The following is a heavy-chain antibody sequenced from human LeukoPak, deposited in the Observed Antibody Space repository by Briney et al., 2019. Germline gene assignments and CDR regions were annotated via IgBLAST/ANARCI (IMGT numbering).Heavy chain of an antibody. CDR2: ISGSGGST. D-gene: IGHD3-10*01. CDR1: GFTFSSYA. V-gene: IGHV3-23*01. Sequence: GGSLRPSCAASGFTFSSYAMSWVRQAPGKGLEWVSAISGSGGSTYYADSVKGRFTISRDNSKNTLYLQMNSLRAEDTAVYYCAKDGWFGELLNWGQGTLVTVSS. J-gene: IGHJ4*02. CDR3: AKDGWFGELLN.